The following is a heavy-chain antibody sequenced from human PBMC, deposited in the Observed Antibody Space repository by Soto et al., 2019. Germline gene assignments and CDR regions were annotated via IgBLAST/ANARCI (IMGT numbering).Heavy chain of an antibody. CDR2: INHSGST. CDR3: ARGLRDIVVVVAATREFFDY. CDR1: GGSFSGYY. J-gene: IGHJ4*02. Sequence: QVQLQQWGAGLLKPSETLSLTCAVYGGSFSGYYWCWLRQPPGKGLEWIGEINHSGSTNYNPSLKSPVTISVDTSKNQCSLKRSSVTAADTAVYYWARGLRDIVVVVAATREFFDYWGQGTLVTVSS. V-gene: IGHV4-34*01. D-gene: IGHD2-15*01.